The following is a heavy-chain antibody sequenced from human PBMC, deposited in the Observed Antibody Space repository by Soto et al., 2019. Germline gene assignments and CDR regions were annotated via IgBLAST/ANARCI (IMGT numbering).Heavy chain of an antibody. CDR2: IYYSGST. V-gene: IGHV4-30-4*01. D-gene: IGHD3-22*01. CDR3: ARASNGFDY. CDR1: DGYISSGDYY. J-gene: IGHJ4*02. Sequence: SEPLSLTCTVSDGYISSGDYYWSWHRQPPGKGLEWIGYIYYSGSTYYNPSLKSRVTISVDTSKNQFSLKLSSVTAADTAVYYCARASNGFDYWGQGNLVTVS.